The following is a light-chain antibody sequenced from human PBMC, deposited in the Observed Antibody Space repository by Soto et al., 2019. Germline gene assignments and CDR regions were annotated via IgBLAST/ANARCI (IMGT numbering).Light chain of an antibody. CDR3: QQYSNWPPDGT. CDR2: DAS. Sequence: IAMAQTPATISLDPGGRAKHCSSACQSVSSNVAWYQQRPGQAPRLLIYDASTRATGIPARFSGSGSGTEFTLTLSILPSQDFLIFYCQQYSNWPPDGTFGQGTKVDIK. J-gene: IGKJ1*01. CDR1: QSVSSN. V-gene: IGKV3-15*01.